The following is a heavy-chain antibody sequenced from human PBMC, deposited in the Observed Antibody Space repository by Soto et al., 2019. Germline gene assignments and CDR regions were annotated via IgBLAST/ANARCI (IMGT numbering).Heavy chain of an antibody. J-gene: IGHJ3*02. Sequence: SETLSLTCTVSGGSISSGGYYWSWIRQHPGKGLEWIGYIYYSGSTCYNPSLKSRVTISVDTSKNQFSLKLSSVTAADTAVYYCARGARRVTIFGVVIIGAFDIWGQGTMVTV. CDR1: GGSISSGGYY. V-gene: IGHV4-31*03. CDR3: ARGARRVTIFGVVIIGAFDI. D-gene: IGHD3-3*01. CDR2: IYYSGST.